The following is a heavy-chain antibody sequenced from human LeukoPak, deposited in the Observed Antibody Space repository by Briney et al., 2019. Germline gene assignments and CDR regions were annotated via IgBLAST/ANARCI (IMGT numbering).Heavy chain of an antibody. D-gene: IGHD3/OR15-3a*01. CDR2: IYTSGST. CDR3: ARDFGTGVYYFDY. Sequence: ASQTLSLTCTVSGGSISSGSYYWSWIRQPAGKGLEWIGRIYTSGSTNYNPSLKSRVTISVDTSKNQFSLKLSSVTAADTAVYYCARDFGTGVYYFDYWGQGTLVTVSS. J-gene: IGHJ4*02. CDR1: GGSISSGSYY. V-gene: IGHV4-61*02.